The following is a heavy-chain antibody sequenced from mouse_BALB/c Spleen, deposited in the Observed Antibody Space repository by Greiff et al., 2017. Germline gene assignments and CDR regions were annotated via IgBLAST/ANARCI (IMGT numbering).Heavy chain of an antibody. D-gene: IGHD2-4*01. Sequence: VQLQQSGAELVRPGTSVKVSCKASGYAFTNYLIEWVKQRPGQGLEWIGVINPGSGGTNYNEKFKGKATLTADKSSSTAYMQLSSLTSDDSAVYFCARGDDYEVFYWGQGTLVTVSA. CDR3: ARGDDYEVFY. J-gene: IGHJ3*01. V-gene: IGHV1-54*01. CDR1: GYAFTNYL. CDR2: INPGSGGT.